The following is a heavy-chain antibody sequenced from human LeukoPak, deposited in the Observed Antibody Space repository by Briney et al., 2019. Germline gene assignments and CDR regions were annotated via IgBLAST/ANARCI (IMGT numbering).Heavy chain of an antibody. Sequence: GGSLRPSCAASGFTFSSYAMSWVRQAPGKGLEWVSAISGSGGSTYYADSVKGQFTISRDNSKNTLYLQMNSLRAEDTAVYYCAKVSSYDSSGSLNYWGQGTLVTVSS. CDR3: AKVSSYDSSGSLNY. V-gene: IGHV3-23*01. D-gene: IGHD3-22*01. CDR2: ISGSGGST. CDR1: GFTFSSYA. J-gene: IGHJ4*02.